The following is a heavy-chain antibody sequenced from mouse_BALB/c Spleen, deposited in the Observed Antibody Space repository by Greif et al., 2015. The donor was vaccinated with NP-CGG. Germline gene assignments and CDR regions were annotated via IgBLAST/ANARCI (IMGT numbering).Heavy chain of an antibody. Sequence: EVKLEESGGDLVKPGGSLKLSCAASGFTFSSYGMSWVRQTPDKRLEWVATISSGGSYTYYPDSVKGRFTISRDNAKNTLYLQMSSLKSEDTAMYYCARHAEIYDGYFYAMDYWGQGTSVTVSS. CDR2: ISSGGSYT. CDR3: ARHAEIYDGYFYAMDY. J-gene: IGHJ4*01. CDR1: GFTFSSYG. D-gene: IGHD2-3*01. V-gene: IGHV5-6*02.